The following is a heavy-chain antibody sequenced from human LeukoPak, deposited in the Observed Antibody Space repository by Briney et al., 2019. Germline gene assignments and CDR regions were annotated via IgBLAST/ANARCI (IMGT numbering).Heavy chain of an antibody. Sequence: GGSLRLSCAASGFTFSSYSMNWVRQAPGKGLEWVSYISSSSSTIYYADSVKGRFTISRDNAKNSLYLQMNSLRAEDTAVYYCARDWRHTDFDCWGQGTLVTVSS. D-gene: IGHD4-17*01. CDR3: ARDWRHTDFDC. CDR2: ISSSSSTI. J-gene: IGHJ4*02. V-gene: IGHV3-48*01. CDR1: GFTFSSYS.